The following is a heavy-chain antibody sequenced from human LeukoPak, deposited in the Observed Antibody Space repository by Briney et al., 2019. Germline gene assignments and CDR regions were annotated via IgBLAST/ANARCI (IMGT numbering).Heavy chain of an antibody. CDR2: IIPIFGTA. D-gene: IGHD1-26*01. J-gene: IGHJ2*01. CDR3: ARDRSGSYSYWYFDL. V-gene: IGHV1-69*13. CDR1: GGTFSSYA. Sequence: SVKVSCKASGGTFSSYAISWVRQAPGQGLEWMGGIIPIFGTANYAQKFQGRVTITADESTSTAYMELSSLRSEDTAVYYCARDRSGSYSYWYFDLWGRGALVTVSS.